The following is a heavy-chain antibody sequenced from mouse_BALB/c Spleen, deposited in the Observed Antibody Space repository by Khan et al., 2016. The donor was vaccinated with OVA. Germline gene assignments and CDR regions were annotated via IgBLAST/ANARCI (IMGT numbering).Heavy chain of an antibody. J-gene: IGHJ3*01. Sequence: EVELVESGGHLVKPGGSLKLSCAASGFTFSTYGMSWVRQTPDRRLEWVATVSTGGTYTYYLDSVKGRFTISRDNAKNTLYLQMSSLKSEDTAMFYCTRVAYDYDSEGFAYWGQGTLVTVSA. CDR2: VSTGGTYT. V-gene: IGHV5-6*01. D-gene: IGHD2-4*01. CDR1: GFTFSTYG. CDR3: TRVAYDYDSEGFAY.